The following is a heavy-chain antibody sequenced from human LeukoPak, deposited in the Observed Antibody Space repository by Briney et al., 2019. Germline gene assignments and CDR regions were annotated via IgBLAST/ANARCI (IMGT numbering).Heavy chain of an antibody. CDR3: VREDYNDSGWYFDL. V-gene: IGHV3-23*01. D-gene: IGHD4-17*01. CDR2: ISGSGGTP. Sequence: GGSLRLSCAASGFTFSTYAMNWVRQAPGKGLEWVSTISGSGGTPHYADSVKGRFTISRDNAKNTLYLQMNSLRAEDTAVYYCVREDYNDSGWYFDLWGRGTLVTVSS. CDR1: GFTFSTYA. J-gene: IGHJ2*01.